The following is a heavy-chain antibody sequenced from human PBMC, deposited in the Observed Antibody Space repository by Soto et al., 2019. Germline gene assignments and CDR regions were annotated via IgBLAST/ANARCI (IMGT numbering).Heavy chain of an antibody. J-gene: IGHJ4*01. CDR3: ARVAYSNGWIFDY. V-gene: IGHV3-23*01. D-gene: IGHD6-19*01. Sequence: GGSLRLSCAASGFTFTISWARQAPGKGLEWVSVISGSGGSTYYADSVKGRFTLSRDNAKNSLQLQMNSLRDEDTAIYFCARVAYSNGWIFDYWGQGTLVTVSS. CDR2: ISGSGGST. CDR1: GFTFT.